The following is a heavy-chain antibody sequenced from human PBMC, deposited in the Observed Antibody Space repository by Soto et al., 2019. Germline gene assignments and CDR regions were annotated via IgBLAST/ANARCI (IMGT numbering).Heavy chain of an antibody. Sequence: GGSLRLSCEASGLTFSDYAMGWVRQAPGKGLEWVSSISGSGGTPYYADSVKGRVSISRDDSKNSLYLQVNRLKTEDTAVYFCACIRATFGYWGPGTLVTVSS. CDR2: ISGSGGTP. CDR1: GLTFSDYA. V-gene: IGHV3-23*01. J-gene: IGHJ4*02. D-gene: IGHD3-16*01. CDR3: ACIRATFGY.